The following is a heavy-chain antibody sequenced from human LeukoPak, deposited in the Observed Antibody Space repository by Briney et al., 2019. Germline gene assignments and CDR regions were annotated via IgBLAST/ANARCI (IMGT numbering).Heavy chain of an antibody. CDR1: GYTFTGYY. D-gene: IGHD6-19*01. Sequence: ASVKVSCKASGYTFTGYYMHWVRQAPGQGLEWMGWINPNSGGTNYAQKLQGRVTMTRDTSISTAYMELSRLRSDDTAVYYCARDRSGWYRPFDYWGQGTLVTVSS. CDR3: ARDRSGWYRPFDY. CDR2: INPNSGGT. J-gene: IGHJ4*02. V-gene: IGHV1-2*02.